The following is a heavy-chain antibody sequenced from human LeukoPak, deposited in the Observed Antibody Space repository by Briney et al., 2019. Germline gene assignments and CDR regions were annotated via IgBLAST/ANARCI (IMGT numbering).Heavy chain of an antibody. Sequence: GGCLRLSCAPSGFTFRIYGTSWVRQAPGRGLEWVSGICGSGSNTYYADSVKGRFTISRDNSKNTLYVQMNSLRAEDTAVYYCAKGRRWLPYDLWGQGTLVTVSS. V-gene: IGHV3-23*01. CDR1: GFTFRIYG. CDR2: ICGSGSNT. CDR3: AKGRRWLPYDL. D-gene: IGHD3-22*01. J-gene: IGHJ5*02.